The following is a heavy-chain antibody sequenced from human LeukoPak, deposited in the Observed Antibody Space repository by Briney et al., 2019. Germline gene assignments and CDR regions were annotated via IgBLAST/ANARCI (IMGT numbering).Heavy chain of an antibody. V-gene: IGHV3-7*01. CDR2: IKQDGSEK. D-gene: IGHD2-2*01. J-gene: IGHJ4*02. CDR3: ARDRAGVVPAARVDY. Sequence: GGSLRLSCAASGFPFSSHWVSWFRQSPGKGLEWVANIKQDGSEKYYVDSVKGRFTISRDNAKNSLYLQMNSLRAEDTAVYYCARDRAGVVPAARVDYWGQGTLVTVSS. CDR1: GFPFSSHW.